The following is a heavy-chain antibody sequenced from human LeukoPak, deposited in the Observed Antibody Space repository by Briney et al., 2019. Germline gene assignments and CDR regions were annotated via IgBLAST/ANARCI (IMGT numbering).Heavy chain of an antibody. J-gene: IGHJ4*02. D-gene: IGHD3-22*01. Sequence: SETLSLTCTVSGGSISSSSYYWSWIRQHPGKGLEWIGCIYYSGSTYYNPSLKSRVTISVDTSKNQFSLKLSSVTAADTAVYYCARAPRTSYYDSSGYYYYYFDYWGQGTLVTVSS. CDR2: IYYSGST. V-gene: IGHV4-31*03. CDR3: ARAPRTSYYDSSGYYYYYFDY. CDR1: GGSISSSSYY.